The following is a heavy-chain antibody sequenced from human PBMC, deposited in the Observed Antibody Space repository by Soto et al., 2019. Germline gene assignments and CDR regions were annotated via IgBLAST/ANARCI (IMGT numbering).Heavy chain of an antibody. D-gene: IGHD1-1*01. J-gene: IGHJ4*02. CDR2: IYPGDSET. V-gene: IGHV5-51*01. CDR3: ARVRPTPTSGGNGDY. CDR1: GYTFATYW. Sequence: EVQLVQSGAEVTKTGESLKISCKASGYTFATYWIGWVRQLPGKGLEWIGIIYPGDSETRYNPPFEGQVTMSADRSTNTAYLQWSSVKASHTAIYFCARVRPTPTSGGNGDYWGPGTLVTVSS.